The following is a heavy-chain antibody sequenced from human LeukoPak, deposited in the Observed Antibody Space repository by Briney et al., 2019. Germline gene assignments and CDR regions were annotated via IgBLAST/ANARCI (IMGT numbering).Heavy chain of an antibody. J-gene: IGHJ6*04. CDR3: ARDSGSSWGLSGMDV. CDR2: IIPIFGTA. CDR1: GGTFSSYT. V-gene: IGHV1-69*06. Sequence: SVKVSCKASGGTFSSYTISWVRQAPGQGLEWMGGIIPIFGTANYAQKFQGRVTITADKSTSTDFMELSSLRSEDTAVYYCARDSGSSWGLSGMDVWGKGTTVTVSS. D-gene: IGHD6-13*01.